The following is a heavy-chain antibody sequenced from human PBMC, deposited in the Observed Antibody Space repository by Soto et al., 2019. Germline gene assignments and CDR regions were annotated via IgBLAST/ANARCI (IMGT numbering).Heavy chain of an antibody. J-gene: IGHJ6*02. CDR3: ARGGQLLRYYYGMDV. Sequence: GGSLRLSCAASGFTFISYSMNWCRHSPGKGLEWVSSISSSSSYIYYADSVKGRFTISRDNAKNSLYLQMNSLRAEDTAVYYCARGGQLLRYYYGMDVWGQGTTVTVSS. CDR1: GFTFISYS. V-gene: IGHV3-21*01. CDR2: ISSSSSYI. D-gene: IGHD6-13*01.